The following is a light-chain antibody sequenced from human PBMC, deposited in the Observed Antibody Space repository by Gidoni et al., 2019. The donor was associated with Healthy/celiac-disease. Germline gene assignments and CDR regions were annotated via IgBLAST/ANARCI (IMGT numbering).Light chain of an antibody. CDR3: QQRSNWPPYT. J-gene: IGKJ2*01. Sequence: EIVSTQSPATLSLSRGERATLSCRASQSVSSSLAWYQQKPGQAPRLLIYDASNRATGIPARFSGSGSGTDFTLTISSLEPEDFAVYYCQQRSNWPPYTFGQGTKLEIK. CDR2: DAS. V-gene: IGKV3-11*01. CDR1: QSVSSS.